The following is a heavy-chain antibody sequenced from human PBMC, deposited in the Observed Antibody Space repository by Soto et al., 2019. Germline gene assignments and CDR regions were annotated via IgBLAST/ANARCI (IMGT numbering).Heavy chain of an antibody. CDR2: ISGSGGST. CDR1: GFTFSSYA. CDR3: AKRGGYSYGYGGVLNY. D-gene: IGHD5-18*01. J-gene: IGHJ4*02. V-gene: IGHV3-23*01. Sequence: PGGSLRLSCAASGFTFSSYAMSWVRQAPGKGLEWVSAISGSGGSTYYADSVKGRFTISRDNSKNTLYLQMNSLRAEDTAVYYCAKRGGYSYGYGGVLNYWGQGTLVTVSS.